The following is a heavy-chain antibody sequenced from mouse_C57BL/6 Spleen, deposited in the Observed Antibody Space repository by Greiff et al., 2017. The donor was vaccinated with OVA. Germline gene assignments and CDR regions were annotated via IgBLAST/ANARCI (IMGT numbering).Heavy chain of an antibody. J-gene: IGHJ2*01. CDR3: ARSGDYDDGYFDY. CDR1: GYTFTSYW. D-gene: IGHD2-4*01. CDR2: IDPSDSYT. Sequence: QVQLQQPGAELVMPGASVKLSCKASGYTFTSYWMHWVKQRPGQGLEWIGEIDPSDSYTNSNQKFKGKSTLTVDKSSSTAYMQLSSLTSDDSAVYYCARSGDYDDGYFDYWGQGTTLTVSS. V-gene: IGHV1-69*01.